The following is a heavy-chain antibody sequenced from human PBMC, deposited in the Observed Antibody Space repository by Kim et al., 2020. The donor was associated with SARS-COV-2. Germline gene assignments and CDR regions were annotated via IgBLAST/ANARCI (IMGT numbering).Heavy chain of an antibody. CDR3: ARALAAAGTYWFDP. J-gene: IGHJ5*02. D-gene: IGHD6-13*01. Sequence: AVSVKSRITITPDPSKNQFSLQLNSVTPEDTAVYYCARALAAAGTYWFDPWGQGTLVTVSS. V-gene: IGHV6-1*01.